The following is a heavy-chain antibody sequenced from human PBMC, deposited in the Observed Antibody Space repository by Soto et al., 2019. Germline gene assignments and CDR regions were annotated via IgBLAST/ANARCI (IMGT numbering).Heavy chain of an antibody. CDR2: ISYDGSNK. CDR3: AKDQGAHSYYYYGMDV. Sequence: GGSLRLSCAASGFTFSSYGMHWVRQAPGKGLEWVAVISYDGSNKYYADSVKGRFTISRDNSKNTLYLQMNSLRAEDTAVYYCAKDQGAHSYYYYGMDVWGQGTTVTVSS. J-gene: IGHJ6*02. D-gene: IGHD1-26*01. V-gene: IGHV3-30*18. CDR1: GFTFSSYG.